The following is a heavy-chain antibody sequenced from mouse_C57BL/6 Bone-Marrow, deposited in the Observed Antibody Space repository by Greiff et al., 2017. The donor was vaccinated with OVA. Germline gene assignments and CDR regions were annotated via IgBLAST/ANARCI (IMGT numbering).Heavy chain of an antibody. CDR3: ARGDGKAWCAY. J-gene: IGHJ3*01. D-gene: IGHD2-1*01. V-gene: IGHV1-81*01. CDR2: IYPRSGNT. CDR1: GYTFTSYG. Sequence: QVQLKESGAELARPGASVKLSCKASGYTFTSYGISWVKQRTGQGLEWIGEIYPRSGNTYYNEKFKGKATLTADKSSSTAYMELRSLTSEDSAVYFCARGDGKAWCAYWGQGTLVTVSA.